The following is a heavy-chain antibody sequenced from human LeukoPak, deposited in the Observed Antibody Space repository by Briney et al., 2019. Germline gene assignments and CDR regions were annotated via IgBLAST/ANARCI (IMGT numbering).Heavy chain of an antibody. CDR1: GFTFSSYS. J-gene: IGHJ4*02. CDR2: ISSSSSYI. D-gene: IGHD3-3*01. Sequence: GGSLRLSCAASGFTFSSYSMNWVRQAPGKGLEWVSSISSSSSYIYYADSVKGRFTISRDNAKNSLYLQMNSLRAGDTAVYYCAKDRFLEWLTLPDYWGQGTLVTVSS. CDR3: AKDRFLEWLTLPDY. V-gene: IGHV3-21*01.